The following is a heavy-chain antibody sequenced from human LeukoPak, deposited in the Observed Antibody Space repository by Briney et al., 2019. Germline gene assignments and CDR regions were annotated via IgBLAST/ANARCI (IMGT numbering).Heavy chain of an antibody. CDR2: IKSKTDGGTT. J-gene: IGHJ4*02. Sequence: GGFLRLSCAASGFTFSNAWMSWVRQAPGKGLEWVGRIKSKTDGGTTDYAAPVKGRFTISRDDSKNTLYLQVNSLKTEDTAVYYCTTARGYSYGDIDYWGQGTLVTVSS. CDR1: GFTFSNAW. D-gene: IGHD5-18*01. V-gene: IGHV3-15*01. CDR3: TTARGYSYGDIDY.